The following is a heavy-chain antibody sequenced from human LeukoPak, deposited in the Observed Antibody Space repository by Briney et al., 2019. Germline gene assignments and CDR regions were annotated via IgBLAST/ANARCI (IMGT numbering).Heavy chain of an antibody. V-gene: IGHV3-33*08. CDR3: ARDEGGGSGSYYMYYFDC. D-gene: IGHD3-10*01. CDR1: GFTFSSYG. J-gene: IGHJ4*02. CDR2: IWSDESTK. Sequence: PGGSLRLSCAASGFTFSSYGMHWVRQAPGKGLEWVAVIWSDESTKYYADSVKGRFTISRDNSKSTLYLQMNSLRAEDTALYYCARDEGGGSGSYYMYYFDCWGQGTQVTVSS.